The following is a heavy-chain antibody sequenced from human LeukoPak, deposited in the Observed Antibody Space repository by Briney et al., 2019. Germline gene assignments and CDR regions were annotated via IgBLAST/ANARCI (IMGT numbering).Heavy chain of an antibody. V-gene: IGHV4-31*03. CDR1: GGSISSGGYY. CDR2: IYYSGST. CDR3: ARGDIVATMLFDY. J-gene: IGHJ4*02. D-gene: IGHD5-12*01. Sequence: SETLSLTCTVSGGSISSGGYYWSWIRQHPGKGLEWIGYIYYSGSTNYNPSLKSRVTISVDTSKNQFSLKLSSVTAADTAVYYCARGDIVATMLFDYWGQGTLVTVSS.